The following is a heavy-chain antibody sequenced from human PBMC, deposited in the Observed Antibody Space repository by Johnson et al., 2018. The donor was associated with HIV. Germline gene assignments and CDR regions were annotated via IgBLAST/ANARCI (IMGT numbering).Heavy chain of an antibody. Sequence: AQLVESGGGLVQPGGSLRLSCAASGFIFSDHYMDWVRQAPGKGLGWVCGIHWNGGRTVYVDSMKGRFTIYRDNAKNSLYRQMNRLRAEDTALYYCARDEAPRRYALTGFEIWGQGTMVSVSS. CDR1: GFIFSDHY. J-gene: IGHJ3*02. V-gene: IGHV3-20*04. CDR3: ARDEAPRRYALTGFEI. CDR2: IHWNGGRT. D-gene: IGHD3-9*01.